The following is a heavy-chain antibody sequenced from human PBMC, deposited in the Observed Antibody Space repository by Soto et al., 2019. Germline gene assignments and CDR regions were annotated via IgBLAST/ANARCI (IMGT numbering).Heavy chain of an antibody. V-gene: IGHV3-30-3*01. CDR1: GFTFSSYA. D-gene: IGHD3-9*01. CDR2: ISYDGSNK. Sequence: GGSLRLSCAASGFTFSSYAMHWVRQAPGKGLEWVAVISYDGSNKYYADSVKGRFTISRDNSKNTLYLQMNSLRAEDTAVYYCARVGDPIAARPLLRYFDWLLFGDAFDIWGQGTMVTVSS. CDR3: ARVGDPIAARPLLRYFDWLLFGDAFDI. J-gene: IGHJ3*02.